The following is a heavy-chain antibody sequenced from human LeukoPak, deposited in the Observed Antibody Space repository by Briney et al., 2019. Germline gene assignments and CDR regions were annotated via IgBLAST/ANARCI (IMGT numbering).Heavy chain of an antibody. J-gene: IGHJ6*02. Sequence: ASVKVSCKASGYTFTGYYMHWVRQAPGQGLEWMGWINPNSGGTNYAQKFQGRVTMTRDTSISTAYMELSRLRPDDTAVYYCAREVYCSSTSCPHYYYYGMDVWGQGTTVTVSS. CDR1: GYTFTGYY. CDR3: AREVYCSSTSCPHYYYYGMDV. D-gene: IGHD2-2*01. V-gene: IGHV1-2*02. CDR2: INPNSGGT.